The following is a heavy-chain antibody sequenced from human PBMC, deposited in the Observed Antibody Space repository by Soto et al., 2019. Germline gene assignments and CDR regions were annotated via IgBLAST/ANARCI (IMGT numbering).Heavy chain of an antibody. V-gene: IGHV1-69*02. CDR2: VNPIVSMS. CDR1: GDTFNFYS. Sequence: QVQLVQSGAEVKRPGSSVKVSCKASGDTFNFYSINWVRQAPGLGLEWMGRVNPIVSMSNYAKKFQGRVTMTGEKSTKPALKETRRLAFEAPGIYYWAGSFGSGISGFDYLGPGALVTVSS. CDR3: AGSFGSGISGFDY. J-gene: IGHJ4*01. D-gene: IGHD3-10*01.